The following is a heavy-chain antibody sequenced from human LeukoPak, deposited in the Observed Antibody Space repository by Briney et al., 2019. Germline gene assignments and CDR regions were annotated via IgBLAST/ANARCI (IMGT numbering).Heavy chain of an antibody. Sequence: GEYLKISCKGSGYSFTTYWIGWVRQMPGKGLEWVAMIHPSDSDPRYSPSFQGQVTISADKPINTAYLQWSSLKASDTAMYYCATGWRGTYYDPAHYWGQGTLVTVSS. CDR1: GYSFTTYW. CDR2: IHPSDSDP. CDR3: ATGWRGTYYDPAHY. J-gene: IGHJ4*02. V-gene: IGHV5-51*04. D-gene: IGHD3-22*01.